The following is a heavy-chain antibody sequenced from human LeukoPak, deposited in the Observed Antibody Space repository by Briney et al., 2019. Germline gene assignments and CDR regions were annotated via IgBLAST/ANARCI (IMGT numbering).Heavy chain of an antibody. Sequence: GGSLRLSCAASGFSFDEYAMHWVRQVPGKGLEWVSGISYSSETIGYVDSVKGRFTISRDNAKKSPYLQMNSLRAEDTALYYCTKDRGGSSQLGDAFDVWGQGTMVSVSS. D-gene: IGHD1-26*01. J-gene: IGHJ3*01. CDR1: GFSFDEYA. CDR2: ISYSSETI. V-gene: IGHV3-9*01. CDR3: TKDRGGSSQLGDAFDV.